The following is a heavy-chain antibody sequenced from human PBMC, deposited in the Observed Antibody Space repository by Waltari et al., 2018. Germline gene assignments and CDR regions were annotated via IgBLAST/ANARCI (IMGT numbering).Heavy chain of an antibody. D-gene: IGHD2-21*02. Sequence: QVQLVESGGGVVQPGRSLRLSCAASGFTFSSSGMHWVRQAPGQGLEWVAVIWYDGSNKYYADSVKGRFTISRDNSKNTLYLQMNSLRAEDTAVYYCARDMGAYCGGDCYPYFDYWGQGTLVTVSS. CDR1: GFTFSSSG. CDR2: IWYDGSNK. J-gene: IGHJ4*02. CDR3: ARDMGAYCGGDCYPYFDY. V-gene: IGHV3-33*01.